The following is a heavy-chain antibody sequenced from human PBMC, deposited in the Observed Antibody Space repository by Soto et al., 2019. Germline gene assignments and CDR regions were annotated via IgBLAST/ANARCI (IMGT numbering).Heavy chain of an antibody. CDR1: GGSISSGGYS. CDR2: IYHSGST. V-gene: IGHV4-30-2*01. Sequence: QLQLQESGSGLVKPSQTLSLTCAVSGGSISSGGYSWSWIRQPPGKGLEWIGYIYHSGSTYYNPSLKSRVTISVDRSKNQFSLKLSSVTAADTAVYYCARGGIVVVPKGNWFDPWGQGTLVTVSS. J-gene: IGHJ5*02. CDR3: ARGGIVVVPKGNWFDP. D-gene: IGHD2-2*01.